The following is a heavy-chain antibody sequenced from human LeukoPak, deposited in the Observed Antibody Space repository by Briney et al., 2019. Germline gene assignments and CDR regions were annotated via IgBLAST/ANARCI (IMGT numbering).Heavy chain of an antibody. CDR1: GGSFSGYY. Sequence: SETLSLTCAVYGGSFSGYYWSWIRQPPGKGLGWIGEINHSGSTNYNPSLKSRVTISVDTSKNQFSLKLSSVTAADTAVYYCARVGWLDYWGQGTLVTVSS. CDR3: ARVGWLDY. J-gene: IGHJ4*02. CDR2: INHSGST. V-gene: IGHV4-34*01. D-gene: IGHD5-24*01.